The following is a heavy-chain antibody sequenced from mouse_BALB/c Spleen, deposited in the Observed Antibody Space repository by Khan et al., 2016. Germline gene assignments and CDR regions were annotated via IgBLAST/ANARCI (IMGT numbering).Heavy chain of an antibody. Sequence: QIQLVQSGPELKKPGETVKISCKASGYTFTNYGMNWVKQAPGKDLKWMGWINTYTGEPTYADDFKGRFAFSLETSASTAYLQINNLRNEDTATXFCARYRYYYGSSKYFDVWGAGTTVTVSS. J-gene: IGHJ1*01. V-gene: IGHV9-3-1*01. D-gene: IGHD1-1*01. CDR1: GYTFTNYG. CDR2: INTYTGEP. CDR3: ARYRYYYGSSKYFDV.